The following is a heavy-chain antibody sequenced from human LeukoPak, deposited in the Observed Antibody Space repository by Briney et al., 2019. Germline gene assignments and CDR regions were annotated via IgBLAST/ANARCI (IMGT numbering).Heavy chain of an antibody. CDR1: GYTFTGYY. D-gene: IGHD5-24*01. J-gene: IGHJ4*02. CDR2: INTNSGGT. Sequence: ASVKVSCKASGYTFTGYYMHWVRQAPGQGLEWMGWINTNSGGTNYAQKFQGRVTMTRDTSISTAYMELSRLRSDDTAVYYCARAAMNLDGYNWWYFDYWGQGTLVTVSS. CDR3: ARAAMNLDGYNWWYFDY. V-gene: IGHV1-2*02.